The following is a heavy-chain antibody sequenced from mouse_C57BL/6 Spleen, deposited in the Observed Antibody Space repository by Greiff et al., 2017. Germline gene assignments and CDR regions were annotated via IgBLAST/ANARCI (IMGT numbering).Heavy chain of an antibody. J-gene: IGHJ3*01. CDR1: EYEFPSHD. Sequence: EVMLVESGGGLVQPGESLKLSCESNEYEFPSHDMSWVRKTPEKRLELVAAINSDGGSTYYPDAMARRFIISRDNTKKTLYLQRSSLGSEDTALYYCARQGSSGSFAYWGQGTLVTVSA. D-gene: IGHD3-2*02. V-gene: IGHV5-2*01. CDR2: INSDGGST. CDR3: ARQGSSGSFAY.